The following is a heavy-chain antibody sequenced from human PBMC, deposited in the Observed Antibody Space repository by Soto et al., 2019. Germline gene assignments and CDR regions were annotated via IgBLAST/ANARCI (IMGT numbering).Heavy chain of an antibody. D-gene: IGHD2-21*02. V-gene: IGHV3-30*18. CDR2: ISYDGSNK. Sequence: QVQLVESGGGVVQHGRSLRLSCAASGFTFSSYGMHWVRQAPGKGLEWVAVISYDGSNKYYAYYVKGRLTISTDNSKNTMYLQMNSLKAEDTAVYYCAKPRGVVTAGDFDYWGQGTLVTVSS. CDR1: GFTFSSYG. J-gene: IGHJ4*02. CDR3: AKPRGVVTAGDFDY.